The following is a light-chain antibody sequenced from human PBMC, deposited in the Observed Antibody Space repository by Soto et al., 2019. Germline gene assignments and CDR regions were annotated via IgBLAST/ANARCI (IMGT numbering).Light chain of an antibody. CDR2: DVR. J-gene: IGLJ1*01. V-gene: IGLV2-14*01. Sequence: QSALTQPASVSGSPGQSITISCTGTSSDIGNYNYVSWYQQHPGEAPKLMIYDVRHRPSGVSDRLSGSKSGNTASLTISGLQAEDEADYYCSSYTTTNTVIFGAGTKVTVL. CDR3: SSYTTTNTVI. CDR1: SSDIGNYNY.